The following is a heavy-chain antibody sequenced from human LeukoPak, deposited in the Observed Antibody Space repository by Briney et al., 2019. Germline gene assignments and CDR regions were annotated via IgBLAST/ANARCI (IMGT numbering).Heavy chain of an antibody. D-gene: IGHD5-12*01. Sequence: GGSLRLSCAASGFTFSRYVMSWVRQAAGKGLEWVSAISGSGGSTYYADSVKGWFTISRDNSKNPLYLQMNSLRAEDTAVYYCAKDSPLINNGYDYWGQGTLVTVSS. CDR1: GFTFSRYV. CDR3: AKDSPLINNGYDY. J-gene: IGHJ4*02. CDR2: ISGSGGST. V-gene: IGHV3-23*01.